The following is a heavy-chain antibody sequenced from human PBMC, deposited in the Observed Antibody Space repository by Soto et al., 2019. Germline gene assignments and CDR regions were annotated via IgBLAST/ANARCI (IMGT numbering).Heavy chain of an antibody. CDR3: ARGEIAVAGPHYYYGMDV. J-gene: IGHJ6*02. Sequence: SVKVSCKASGVTFSSYAISWVRQAPGQGLEWMGGIIPIFGTANYAQKFQGRVTITADESTSTAHMELSSLRSEDTAVYYCARGEIAVAGPHYYYGMDVWGQGTTVTVSS. CDR1: GVTFSSYA. D-gene: IGHD6-19*01. CDR2: IIPIFGTA. V-gene: IGHV1-69*13.